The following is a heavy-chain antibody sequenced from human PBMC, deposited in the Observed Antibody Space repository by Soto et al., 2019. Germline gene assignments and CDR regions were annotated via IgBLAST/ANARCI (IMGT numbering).Heavy chain of an antibody. V-gene: IGHV3-30-3*01. CDR3: ARVLFRYSGYFDY. Sequence: QVQLVESGGGVVQPGRSLRLSCAASGFTFSSYAMHWVRQAPGKGLEWVSVISYDGSNTYYPDSVKGRFTITRDNSKNTLYLQMNSLRAEDTAVYYCARVLFRYSGYFDYWGQGTLVTVSS. CDR1: GFTFSSYA. CDR2: ISYDGSNT. D-gene: IGHD3-10*01. J-gene: IGHJ4*02.